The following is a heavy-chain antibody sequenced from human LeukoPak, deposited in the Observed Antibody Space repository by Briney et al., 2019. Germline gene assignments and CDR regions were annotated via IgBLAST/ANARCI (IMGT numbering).Heavy chain of an antibody. CDR3: ARDQAGRHSDY. CDR1: GFTFSSYE. Sequence: GGSLRLSCAASGFTFSSYEMNWVRQAPGKGLEWVSYISSSGSTIYYADSVKGRFTISRDNAKNSLYLQMNSLRAEDSAVYYCARDQAGRHSDYWGQGNLVTVSS. J-gene: IGHJ4*02. V-gene: IGHV3-48*03. D-gene: IGHD6-13*01. CDR2: ISSSGSTI.